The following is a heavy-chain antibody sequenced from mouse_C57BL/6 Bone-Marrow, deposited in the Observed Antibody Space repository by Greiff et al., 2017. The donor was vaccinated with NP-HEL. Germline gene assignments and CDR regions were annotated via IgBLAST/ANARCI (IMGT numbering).Heavy chain of an antibody. CDR2: IYPRSGNT. J-gene: IGHJ2*01. Sequence: VQLQQSGAELARPGASVKLSCKASGYTFTSYGISWVKQRTGQGLEWIGEIYPRSGNTYYNEKFKGKATLTADKSSSTAYMQLSSLTYEDSAVYYCARPSYGPYYFDYWGQGTTLTVSS. CDR3: ARPSYGPYYFDY. V-gene: IGHV1-81*01. D-gene: IGHD2-10*01. CDR1: GYTFTSYG.